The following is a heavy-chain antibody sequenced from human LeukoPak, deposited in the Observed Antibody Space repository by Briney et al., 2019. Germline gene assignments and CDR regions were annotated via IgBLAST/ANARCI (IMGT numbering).Heavy chain of an antibody. CDR1: GFTFSSYW. Sequence: GSLRLSCAASGFTFSSYWMSWVRQAPGKGLEWVSAISGSGGSTYYADSVKGRFTISRDNSKNTLYLQMNSLRAEDTAVYYCAKEPPPYDYVWGSYRPYYFDYWGQGTLVTVSS. V-gene: IGHV3-23*01. J-gene: IGHJ4*02. D-gene: IGHD3-16*02. CDR2: ISGSGGST. CDR3: AKEPPPYDYVWGSYRPYYFDY.